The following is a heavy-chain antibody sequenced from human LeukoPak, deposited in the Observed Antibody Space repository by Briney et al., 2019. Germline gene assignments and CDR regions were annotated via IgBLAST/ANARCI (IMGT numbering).Heavy chain of an antibody. V-gene: IGHV4-59*01. Sequence: SETLSLTCTVSGGSISSYYWSWIRQPPGKGLEWIGYIYYSGSTNYNPSLKSRVTISVDTSKNQFSLKLSSVTAADTAVYYCARAPVRQTYYFDYWGQGTLVTVSS. D-gene: IGHD3-10*01. CDR1: GGSISSYY. CDR3: ARAPVRQTYYFDY. CDR2: IYYSGST. J-gene: IGHJ4*02.